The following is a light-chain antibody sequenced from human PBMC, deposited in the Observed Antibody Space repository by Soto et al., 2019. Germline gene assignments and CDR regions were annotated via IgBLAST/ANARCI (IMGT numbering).Light chain of an antibody. CDR2: SDI. CDR1: RSNIGSNT. CDR3: AAWDDSLNGWV. J-gene: IGLJ3*02. Sequence: QSVLTQPPSASGTPGQRVTISCSGRRSNIGSNTVNWYQQLPGTAPQLLMYSDIQRPSGVPDRFSGSKSGTSASLAISGLQSEDEADYYCAAWDDSLNGWVFGGGTKLTVL. V-gene: IGLV1-44*01.